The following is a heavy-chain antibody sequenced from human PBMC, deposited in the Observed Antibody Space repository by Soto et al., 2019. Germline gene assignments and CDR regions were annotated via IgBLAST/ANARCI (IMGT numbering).Heavy chain of an antibody. D-gene: IGHD7-27*01. Sequence: ASVKVSCKASGYTFTGYYMHWVRQAPGQGLEWMGWINPNSGGTNYAQKFQGWVTMTRDTSISTAYMELSRLRSDDTAVYYCARAPLTGVGGAFDIWGQGTMVTVSS. CDR2: INPNSGGT. CDR3: ARAPLTGVGGAFDI. CDR1: GYTFTGYY. J-gene: IGHJ3*02. V-gene: IGHV1-2*04.